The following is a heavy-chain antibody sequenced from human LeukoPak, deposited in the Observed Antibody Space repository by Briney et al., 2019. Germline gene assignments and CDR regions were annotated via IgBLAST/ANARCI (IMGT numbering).Heavy chain of an antibody. D-gene: IGHD7-27*01. J-gene: IGHJ3*02. Sequence: SETLSLTRTVSGGSISSYYWSWIRQPPGKGLEWIGYIYYSGSTNYNPSLKSRVTISVDTSKNQFSLKLSSVTAADTAVYYCASGTGEYDAFDIWGQGTMVTVSS. CDR3: ASGTGEYDAFDI. CDR2: IYYSGST. V-gene: IGHV4-59*01. CDR1: GGSISSYY.